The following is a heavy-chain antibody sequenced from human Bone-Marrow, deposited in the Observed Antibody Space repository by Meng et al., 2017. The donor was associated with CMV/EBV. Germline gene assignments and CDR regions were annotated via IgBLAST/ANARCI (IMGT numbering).Heavy chain of an antibody. CDR3: ARDRWELLQPFDY. D-gene: IGHD1-26*01. CDR2: ISSNNNYI. V-gene: IGHV3-21*01. J-gene: IGHJ4*02. CDR1: GFTFSSHN. Sequence: GESLKISCAASGFTFSSHNMNWVRQAPGKGLEWVSSISSNNNYIYYADSMKGRFTISRDNAENSLYLQMNSLRAEDTAVYYRARDRWELLQPFDYWGQGTLVTVSS.